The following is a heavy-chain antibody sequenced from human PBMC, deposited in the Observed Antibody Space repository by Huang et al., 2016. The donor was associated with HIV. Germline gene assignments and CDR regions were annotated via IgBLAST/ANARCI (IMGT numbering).Heavy chain of an antibody. CDR3: ARDTDGGRTFDI. Sequence: QVQLQESGPGLVKPSQTLSLTCTVSGGSISSGGSYWSWIRQPPGKGMEWIGYIYYSGSTYYTPSLKSRVTISVDTSKNQFSLKLSSVTAADTAVYYCARDTDGGRTFDIWGQGTMVTVSS. CDR2: IYYSGST. CDR1: GGSISSGGSY. V-gene: IGHV4-30-4*08. D-gene: IGHD2-2*02. J-gene: IGHJ3*02.